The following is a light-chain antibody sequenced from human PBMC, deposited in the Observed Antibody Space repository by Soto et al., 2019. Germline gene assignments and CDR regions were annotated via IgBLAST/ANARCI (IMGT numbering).Light chain of an antibody. J-gene: IGKJ2*01. CDR3: QHANSFPPYT. Sequence: DIPITQSPSSVSPSVGDRVTITCRASQGISSWLPWYQQKPGKAPKLLIYAASSLQCGVPSRFSGSGSGTEFTVTISGLQPEYFATSYCQHANSFPPYTFGQGTKLEIK. V-gene: IGKV1-12*01. CDR1: QGISSW. CDR2: AAS.